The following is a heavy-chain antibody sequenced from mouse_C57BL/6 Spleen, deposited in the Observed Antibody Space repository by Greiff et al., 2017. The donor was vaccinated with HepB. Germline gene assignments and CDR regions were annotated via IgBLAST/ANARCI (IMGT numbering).Heavy chain of an antibody. CDR2: IHPNSGST. CDR1: GYTFTSYW. J-gene: IGHJ1*03. D-gene: IGHD2-5*01. Sequence: QVHVKQSGAELVKPGASVKLSCKASGYTFTSYWMHWVKQRPGQGLEWIGMIHPNSGSTNYNEKFKSKATLTVDKSSSTAYMQLSSLTSEDSAVYYCARRSNYGYFDVWGTGTTVTVSS. V-gene: IGHV1-64*01. CDR3: ARRSNYGYFDV.